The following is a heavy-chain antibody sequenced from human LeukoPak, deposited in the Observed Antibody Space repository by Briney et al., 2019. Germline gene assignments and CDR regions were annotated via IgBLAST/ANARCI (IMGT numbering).Heavy chain of an antibody. CDR3: ARAGWFPAAFDI. V-gene: IGHV4-59*08. J-gene: IGHJ3*02. CDR2: IYYSGST. D-gene: IGHD3-10*01. CDR1: GGSISSYY. Sequence: SETLSLTCTVSGGSISSYYWSWIRQPPGKGLEWIGYIYYSGSTNYNPSLKSRVTISVDTSKNQFSLKLSSVTAADTAVYYCARAGWFPAAFDIWGQGTMVTVSS.